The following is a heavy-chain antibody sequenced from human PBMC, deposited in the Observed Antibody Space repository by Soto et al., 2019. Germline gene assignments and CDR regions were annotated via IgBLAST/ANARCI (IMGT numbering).Heavy chain of an antibody. CDR1: GFTVSSNY. Sequence: EVQLVESGGGLVQPGGSLRLSCAASGFTVSSNYMSWVRQAPGKGLEWVSVIYSGGSTYYADSVKGRFTISRDNSKNTLYLQMNSLRAEDTAVYYCARDSYDSSGYYSYGYWGQGTLVTVSS. CDR2: IYSGGST. V-gene: IGHV3-66*01. D-gene: IGHD3-22*01. J-gene: IGHJ4*02. CDR3: ARDSYDSSGYYSYGY.